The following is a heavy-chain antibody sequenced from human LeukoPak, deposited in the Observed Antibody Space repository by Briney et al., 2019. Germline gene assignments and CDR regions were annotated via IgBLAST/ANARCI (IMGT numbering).Heavy chain of an antibody. CDR3: ARGELQYSSGRYAVRVLDY. D-gene: IGHD6-19*01. CDR1: GGSFSGYY. V-gene: IGHV4-34*01. Sequence: SETLSLTCAVYGGSFSGYYWSWIRQPPGKGLEWIGEINHSGSTNYNPSLKSRVIISVDTPKNQFSLKVTSVTAADTAVYYCARGELQYSSGRYAVRVLDYWGQGTLVTVSS. J-gene: IGHJ4*02. CDR2: INHSGST.